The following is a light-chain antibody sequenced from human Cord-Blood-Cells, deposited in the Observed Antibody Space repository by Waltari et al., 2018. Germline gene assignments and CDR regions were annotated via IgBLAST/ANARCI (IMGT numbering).Light chain of an antibody. Sequence: EIVLTQFPGTLSLSPGEIATLSCRASQSVSSSYLAWYQQKPGQAPRLLIYGASSRATGIPDRFSGSGSGTDFTLTISRLEPDDFAVYYCQQYGSSITFGQGTRLEIK. J-gene: IGKJ5*01. CDR3: QQYGSSIT. CDR2: GAS. V-gene: IGKV3-20*01. CDR1: QSVSSSY.